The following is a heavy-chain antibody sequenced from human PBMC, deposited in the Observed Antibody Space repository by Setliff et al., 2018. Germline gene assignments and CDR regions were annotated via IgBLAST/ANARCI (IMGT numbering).Heavy chain of an antibody. CDR3: VRMSGFQYMDV. CDR2: IYASWST. D-gene: IGHD3-3*01. J-gene: IGHJ6*03. V-gene: IGHV4-61*09. Sequence: PSETLSLTCTVSGDSINSRTNYWSWIRQPAGKGPEWIGHIYASWSTNYNPSLKSRVTIPLDTSKNQFSLKLSSVTAADTAVYYCVRMSGFQYMDVWGKGTTVTVSS. CDR1: GDSINSRTNY.